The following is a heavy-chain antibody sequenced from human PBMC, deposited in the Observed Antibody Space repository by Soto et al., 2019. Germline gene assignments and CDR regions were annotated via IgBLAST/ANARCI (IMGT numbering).Heavy chain of an antibody. Sequence: GGSLRLSCVGSGFTFSSHAMTRVRQAPGKGLEWVSTLGGSGAYYADSVKGRFTISRDNSKNTVNLQMNSLRAEDTAIYYCARDMTTHDYWGQGTVVTVSS. CDR3: ARDMTTHDY. CDR1: GFTFSSHA. D-gene: IGHD3-16*01. V-gene: IGHV3-23*01. J-gene: IGHJ4*02. CDR2: LGGSGA.